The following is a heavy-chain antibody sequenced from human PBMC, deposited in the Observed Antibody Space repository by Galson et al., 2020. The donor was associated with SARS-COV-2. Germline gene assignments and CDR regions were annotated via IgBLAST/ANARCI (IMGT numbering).Heavy chain of an antibody. J-gene: IGHJ4*02. D-gene: IGHD1-1*01. Sequence: ASVKVSCKASGYSFVTYGISWVRQAPGQGLEWVGWISPYNGNTDYAQKFEDRVTMTADTTTDTVYMELRSLRSDDAAVYFCARDMEAWARXXXVGYWGQGTLVTVSS. V-gene: IGHV1-18*01. CDR3: ARDMEAWARXXXVGY. CDR1: GYSFVTYG. CDR2: ISPYNGNT.